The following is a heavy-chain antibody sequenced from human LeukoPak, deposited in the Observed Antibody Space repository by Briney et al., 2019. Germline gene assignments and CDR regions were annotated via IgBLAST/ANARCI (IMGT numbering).Heavy chain of an antibody. CDR3: AGLRSTVAWASFDY. V-gene: IGHV4-59*08. J-gene: IGHJ4*02. CDR2: SYFTGNP. CDR1: GSISSFY. Sequence: SETLSLTCIVSGSISSFYWTWIRQPPGKGLEWIGHSYFTGNPNYNPSLKSRVTISVDPPKNQFSLKLTSVTAADTAVYYCAGLRSTVAWASFDYWGQGILVTVSS. D-gene: IGHD4-23*01.